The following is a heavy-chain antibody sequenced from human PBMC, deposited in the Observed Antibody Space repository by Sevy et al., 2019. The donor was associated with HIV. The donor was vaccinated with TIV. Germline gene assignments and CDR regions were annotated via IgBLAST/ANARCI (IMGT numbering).Heavy chain of an antibody. J-gene: IGHJ6*02. CDR2: ISSSSSTI. D-gene: IGHD2-2*02. Sequence: GGSLRLSCAASGFTFSSYSMNWVRQAPGKGLEWVSYISSSSSTIYYADSVKGRFTISRENAKNSLYLQMNSLRDEDTAVYYCARDLKFTYCSSTSCYKGLYYYGMDVWGQGTTVTVSS. V-gene: IGHV3-48*02. CDR1: GFTFSSYS. CDR3: ARDLKFTYCSSTSCYKGLYYYGMDV.